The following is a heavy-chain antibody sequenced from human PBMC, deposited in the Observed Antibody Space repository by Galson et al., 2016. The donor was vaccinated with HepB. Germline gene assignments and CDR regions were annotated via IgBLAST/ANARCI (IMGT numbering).Heavy chain of an antibody. V-gene: IGHV1-3*01. CDR1: GYTSTNYA. J-gene: IGHJ4*02. Sequence: SVKVSCKASGYTSTNYAMHWVRQAPGQGPEWLGWINAANGATQYSQRFQGRVTITRDTSASTAYMELSSLRSEDTAVYYCARAIYGYGHVGGYWGQGTLVTVSS. D-gene: IGHD5-18*01. CDR3: ARAIYGYGHVGGY. CDR2: INAANGAT.